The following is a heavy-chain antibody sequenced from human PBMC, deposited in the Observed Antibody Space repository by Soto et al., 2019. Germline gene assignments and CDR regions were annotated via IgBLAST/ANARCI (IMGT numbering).Heavy chain of an antibody. J-gene: IGHJ2*01. CDR1: GFTFSDHA. D-gene: IGHD1-1*01. CDR2: IGTSGSGSGDST. V-gene: IGHV3-23*01. CDR3: VRGEPNWKLLNRCLGH. Sequence: EVQLLESGGGLVQPGGSLRLSCAASGFTFSDHAMSWVRQAPGKGPEWVSGIGTSGSGSGDSTYYAGSVKGRFTISRDHPKNKLYVQSIGPRAEDTARCYCVRGEPNWKLLNRCLGHWGRGALVIVSS.